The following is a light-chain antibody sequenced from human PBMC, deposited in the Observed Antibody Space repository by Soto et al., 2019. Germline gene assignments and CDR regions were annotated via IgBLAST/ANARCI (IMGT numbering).Light chain of an antibody. Sequence: QSVLTQPPSVSGAPGQRVTISCTGSSSNIGADFDVHWYQQLPGTAPKLLIYGNNKRPSGVLDRFSGSKSGTSASLAITGLQAEDEADYYCQSYDNSLSGAWVFGGGTKLTVL. CDR1: SSNIGADFD. J-gene: IGLJ3*02. CDR3: QSYDNSLSGAWV. CDR2: GNN. V-gene: IGLV1-40*01.